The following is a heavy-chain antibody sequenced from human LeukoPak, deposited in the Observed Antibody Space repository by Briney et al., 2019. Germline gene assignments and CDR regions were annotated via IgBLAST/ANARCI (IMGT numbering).Heavy chain of an antibody. CDR1: GYTFTSYG. Sequence: AAVKVSFKASGYTFTSYGISWVRQAPGQGLEWMGWISAYNGNTNFAQKLQGRVTMTTDTSTSTAYMELRSLTSDDTAVYYCARDRLRGGYYYGLDVWGQGTTVTVSS. J-gene: IGHJ6*02. CDR2: ISAYNGNT. D-gene: IGHD4-17*01. V-gene: IGHV1-18*01. CDR3: ARDRLRGGYYYGLDV.